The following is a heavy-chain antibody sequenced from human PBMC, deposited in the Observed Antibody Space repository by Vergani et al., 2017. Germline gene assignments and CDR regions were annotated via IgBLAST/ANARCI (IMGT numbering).Heavy chain of an antibody. D-gene: IGHD3-10*01. J-gene: IGHJ4*02. Sequence: EVQLVESGGVVVQPGGSLRLSCAASGFTFDDYTMHWVRQAPGKGLEWVSLISWDGGSTYYADSVKGRFTISRDNSKNSLYLQMNSLRTEDTAVYYCARAPPTGSYYNFDYWGQGTLVTVSS. CDR3: ARAPPTGSYYNFDY. CDR1: GFTFDDYT. V-gene: IGHV3-43*01. CDR2: ISWDGGST.